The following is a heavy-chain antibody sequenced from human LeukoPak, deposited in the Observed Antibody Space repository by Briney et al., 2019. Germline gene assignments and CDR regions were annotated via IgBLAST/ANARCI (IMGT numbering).Heavy chain of an antibody. D-gene: IGHD4-23*01. CDR3: ARDRGYSSFDY. CDR1: AFTFSSYW. Sequence: GGSLRLFCAVSAFTFSSYWMSWVRQAPGKGLEWVANIKEDGSEINYVDSVKGRFTISRDNAKNSLYLQMNSLRIEDTAVYYCARDRGYSSFDYWGQGTLVTVSS. J-gene: IGHJ4*02. CDR2: IKEDGSEI. V-gene: IGHV3-7*01.